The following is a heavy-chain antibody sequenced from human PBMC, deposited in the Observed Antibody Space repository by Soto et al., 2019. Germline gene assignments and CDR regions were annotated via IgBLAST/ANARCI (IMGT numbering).Heavy chain of an antibody. Sequence: QVQLVQSGAEVKKPGASVKVSCKASGYTFTSFYMHWVRQAPGQGLEWMGIINPSGTTTDYAQKFQGRVTMIRDTSTSTNYMELSSLTSEDTAVYYCAKPQIARHYYYGMEVWGQGTAVTVSS. J-gene: IGHJ6*02. CDR2: INPSGTTT. CDR3: AKPQIARHYYYGMEV. V-gene: IGHV1-46*01. CDR1: GYTFTSFY.